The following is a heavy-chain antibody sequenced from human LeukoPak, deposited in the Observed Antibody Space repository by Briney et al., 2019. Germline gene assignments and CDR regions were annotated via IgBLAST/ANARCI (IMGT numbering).Heavy chain of an antibody. J-gene: IGHJ4*02. CDR3: ATSRVFGVKPQYYFDY. Sequence: GASVKVSCKASGGTFISYAISWVRQAPGQGLEWMGGIIPIFGTANYAQKFQGRVTITTDESTSTAYMELSSLRSEDTAVYYCATSRVFGVKPQYYFDYWGQGTLVTVSS. CDR2: IIPIFGTA. V-gene: IGHV1-69*05. D-gene: IGHD3-3*01. CDR1: GGTFISYA.